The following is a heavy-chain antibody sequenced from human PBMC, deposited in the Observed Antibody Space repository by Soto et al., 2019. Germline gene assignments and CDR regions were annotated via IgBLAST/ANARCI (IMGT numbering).Heavy chain of an antibody. CDR1: GGTFSSYA. CDR2: IIPIFGTA. V-gene: IGHV1-69*13. Sequence: ASVKVSCKASGGTFSSYAISWVRQAPGQGLEWMGGIIPIFGTANYAQKFQGRVTITADESTSTAYMELSSLRSEDTAVYYCARARSLEQWLVLVNYYYYGMDVWGQGTTVTVSS. D-gene: IGHD6-19*01. CDR3: ARARSLEQWLVLVNYYYYGMDV. J-gene: IGHJ6*02.